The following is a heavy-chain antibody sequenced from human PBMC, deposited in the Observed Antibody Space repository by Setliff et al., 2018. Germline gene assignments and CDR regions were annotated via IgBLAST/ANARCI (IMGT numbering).Heavy chain of an antibody. CDR2: VYTSWST. V-gene: IGHV4-61*09. J-gene: IGHJ6*03. CDR3: ARVSGFQYMDV. CDR1: GDSISSRTHY. Sequence: SETLSLTCTVSGDSISSRTHYWSWIRQPAGKGLEWIGQVYTSWSTNYNPSLKSRVTISLDTSKNQYSLNLSSLTAADTAVYYCARVSGFQYMDVWGKGTTVTVSS. D-gene: IGHD3-3*01.